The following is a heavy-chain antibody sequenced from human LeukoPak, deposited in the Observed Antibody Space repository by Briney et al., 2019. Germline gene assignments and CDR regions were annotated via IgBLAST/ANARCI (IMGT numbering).Heavy chain of an antibody. CDR1: GYKFTNYW. J-gene: IGHJ4*02. V-gene: IGHV5-51*01. CDR2: IYPRDSDT. CDR3: ARLLAAPYYINF. Sequence: GESLKISCKGSGYKFTNYWIAWVRQMPGQGLEGLGIIYPRDSDTRYSPSFQGQVSVSVDTSTDTAYLQWSSVKASDTAMYYCARLLAAPYYINFWGQGTLVTVSS. D-gene: IGHD6-25*01.